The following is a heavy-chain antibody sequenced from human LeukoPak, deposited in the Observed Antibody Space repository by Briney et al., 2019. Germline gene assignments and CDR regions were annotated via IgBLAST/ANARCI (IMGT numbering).Heavy chain of an antibody. CDR1: GFTFNDYA. CDR2: ISYDGYDK. D-gene: IGHD1-26*01. Sequence: GRSLRLSCAASGFTFNDYAMYWVRQAPGKGLEWVTLISYDGYDKSYADSVRGRFTISRDNSRNTLYLQMDSLRAEDTAIYYCARYGGSYSFDYWGQGTLVTVSS. V-gene: IGHV3-30-3*01. CDR3: ARYGGSYSFDY. J-gene: IGHJ4*02.